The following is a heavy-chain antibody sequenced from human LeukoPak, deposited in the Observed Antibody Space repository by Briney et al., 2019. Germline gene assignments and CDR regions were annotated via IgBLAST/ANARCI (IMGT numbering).Heavy chain of an antibody. J-gene: IGHJ3*02. D-gene: IGHD5-24*01. V-gene: IGHV5-51*01. CDR2: IYPGDSDT. Sequence: NTGESLKISCKGSGSIFTNYWIAWVRQMPGKGLEWMGIIYPGDSDTRYSPSFQGHVTISADRSITTAYVQWRSLKASETAIYYCARQRTDGYNYDGSDIWGQGTKVTVSS. CDR3: ARQRTDGYNYDGSDI. CDR1: GSIFTNYW.